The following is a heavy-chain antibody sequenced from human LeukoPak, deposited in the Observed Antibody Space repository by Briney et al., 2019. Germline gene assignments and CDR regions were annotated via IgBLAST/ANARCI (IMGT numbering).Heavy chain of an antibody. D-gene: IGHD3-3*01. CDR3: ARIYAGGYYDD. CDR1: GFTFSFSDYW. CDR2: IKPDGGEK. J-gene: IGHJ4*02. Sequence: GGSLILSCVGSGFTFSFSDYWMTWVRQAPGKGLEWVANIKPDGGEKNYVDSVKGRFTISRDKAKNSLYLQMNSLRAEDTAVYYCARIYAGGYYDDWGQGTLVTVSS. V-gene: IGHV3-7*01.